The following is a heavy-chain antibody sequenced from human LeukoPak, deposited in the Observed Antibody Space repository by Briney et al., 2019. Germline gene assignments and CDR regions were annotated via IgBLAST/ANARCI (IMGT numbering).Heavy chain of an antibody. V-gene: IGHV1-2*06. J-gene: IGHJ4*02. CDR1: GCTFTGYY. CDR2: INPYSGDT. D-gene: IGHD6-13*01. CDR3: ARDQGSLTRSWYTGY. Sequence: ASVKVSCKASGCTFTGYYMHWVRQAPGQGLEWMGRINPYSGDTNFAQKFQGRVTMTRDTSISTAYMDLSSLTPDDTAVYFCARDQGSLTRSWYTGYWGQGTQVTVSS.